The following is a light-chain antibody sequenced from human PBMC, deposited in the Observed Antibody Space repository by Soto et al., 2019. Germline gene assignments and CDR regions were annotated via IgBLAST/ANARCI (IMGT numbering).Light chain of an antibody. CDR2: AAS. Sequence: DIQVTQSPSSVSASVGDRVTITRRATRDISRWLAWYQQKPGKAPKLVIYAASNLQSGVPSRFSGSGSGTDFTLTINSLQPDDFATYYCQQSNSFPYTFGQGTKLEI. CDR3: QQSNSFPYT. V-gene: IGKV1-12*01. J-gene: IGKJ2*01. CDR1: RDISRW.